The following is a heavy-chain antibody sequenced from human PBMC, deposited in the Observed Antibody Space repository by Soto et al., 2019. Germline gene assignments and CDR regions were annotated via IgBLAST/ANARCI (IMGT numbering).Heavy chain of an antibody. D-gene: IGHD4-17*01. CDR3: AREGHGDYGLDY. J-gene: IGHJ4*02. V-gene: IGHV3-30-3*01. CDR2: ISYDGSNK. CDR1: GFTFSSYA. Sequence: QVQLVESGGGVVQPGRSLRLSCAASGFTFSSYAMHWVRQAPGKGLEWVAVISYDGSNKYYADSVKGRFTSSRDNSKNTLYLQMNSLRAEDTAVYYCAREGHGDYGLDYWGQGTLVTVSS.